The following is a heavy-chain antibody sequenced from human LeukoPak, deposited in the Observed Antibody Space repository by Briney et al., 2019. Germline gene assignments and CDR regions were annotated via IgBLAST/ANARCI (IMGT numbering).Heavy chain of an antibody. V-gene: IGHV4-34*01. CDR3: ASRSGNFNY. J-gene: IGHJ4*02. CDR1: GGSFSGYY. Sequence: SETLSLTCAVYGGSFSGYYWSWIRQPPGKGLEWIGEINHSGSTNYNPSLKSRVTISVDTSKNQFSLKLSSVTPADTAAYYCASRSGNFNYWGQGTLVTVSS. D-gene: IGHD3-10*01. CDR2: INHSGST.